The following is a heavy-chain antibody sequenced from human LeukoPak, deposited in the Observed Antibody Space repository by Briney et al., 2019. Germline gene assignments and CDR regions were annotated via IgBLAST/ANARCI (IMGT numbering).Heavy chain of an antibody. CDR1: GLRFSDVW. V-gene: IGHV3-7*03. Sequence: GGSLRLSCAASGLRFSDVWMNWVRQAPGKGLEWVATIKGDGSELAYVGSVKGRFTISRDNTKNSLYLQLNSLRVEDTAFYYCLKDDDHWKFDIWGQGTMVTVSS. CDR2: IKGDGSEL. CDR3: LKDDDHWKFDI. J-gene: IGHJ3*02. D-gene: IGHD1-1*01.